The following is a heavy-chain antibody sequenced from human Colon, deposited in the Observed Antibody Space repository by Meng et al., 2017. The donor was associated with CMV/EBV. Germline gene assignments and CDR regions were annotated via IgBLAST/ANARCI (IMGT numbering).Heavy chain of an antibody. J-gene: IGHJ5*02. CDR1: GFNFEDYA. V-gene: IGHV3-9*01. Sequence: SLKISCAGSGFNFEDYAMHWVRQVPGKGLEWVSGINWNGNNIFYADSVKGRFTISRDNAKNTLYLQMNTLRAEDTAVYYCVRENGPDASRGNRFDPWGQGTLVTVSS. D-gene: IGHD1-14*01. CDR2: INWNGNNI. CDR3: VRENGPDASRGNRFDP.